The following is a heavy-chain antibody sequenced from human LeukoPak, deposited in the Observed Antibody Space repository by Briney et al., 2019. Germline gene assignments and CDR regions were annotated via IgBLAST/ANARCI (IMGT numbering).Heavy chain of an antibody. CDR2: IYTSGST. Sequence: SETLSLTCTVSGGSISSYYWSWIRQPAGKGLEWIGRIYTSGSTYYNPSLKSRVTMSVDTSKNQFSLKLSSVTAADTAVYYCARGVGLYDFWSGNWFDPWGQGTLVTVSS. J-gene: IGHJ5*02. D-gene: IGHD3-3*01. V-gene: IGHV4-4*07. CDR3: ARGVGLYDFWSGNWFDP. CDR1: GGSISSYY.